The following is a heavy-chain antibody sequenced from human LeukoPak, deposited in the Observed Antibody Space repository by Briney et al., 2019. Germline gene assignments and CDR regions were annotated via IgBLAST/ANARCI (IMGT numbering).Heavy chain of an antibody. CDR3: AKGLLRFLEWLEQYWYFDL. J-gene: IGHJ2*01. D-gene: IGHD3-3*01. Sequence: PGGSLRLSXAASGFTFDDYAMHWVRQAQGKGLEWVSLISWDGGSTYYADSVKGRFTISRDNSKNSLYLQMNSLRAEDTALYYCAKGLLRFLEWLEQYWYFDLWGRGTLVTVSS. CDR2: ISWDGGST. CDR1: GFTFDDYA. V-gene: IGHV3-43D*04.